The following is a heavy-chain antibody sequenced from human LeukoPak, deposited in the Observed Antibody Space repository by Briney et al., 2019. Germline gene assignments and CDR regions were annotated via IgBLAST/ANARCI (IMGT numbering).Heavy chain of an antibody. CDR1: GFTFSSYE. D-gene: IGHD6-19*01. CDR2: ISSSGTI. J-gene: IGHJ4*02. CDR3: ARDYSGWYFVH. V-gene: IGHV3-48*03. Sequence: GGSLRLSCAASGFTFSSYEMNWVRQAPGKGLEWVSYISSSGTIYYADSVKGRFTISRDNAKNSLYLQMNSLRAEDTAVYYCARDYSGWYFVHWGQGTLVTVSS.